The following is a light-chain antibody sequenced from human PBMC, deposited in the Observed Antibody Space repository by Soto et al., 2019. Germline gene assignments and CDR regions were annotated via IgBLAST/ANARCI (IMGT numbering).Light chain of an antibody. J-gene: IGLJ1*01. V-gene: IGLV2-14*01. Sequence: QSALAQPRSVSGSPGQSVTISCTGTGSDVGGYNYVSWYQQHPGKAPKLMIYEVSNRPSGVSNRFSGSKSGNTASLTISGLQAEDEADYYCSSYTSRSTLVFGTGTKVTVL. CDR3: SSYTSRSTLV. CDR1: GSDVGGYNY. CDR2: EVS.